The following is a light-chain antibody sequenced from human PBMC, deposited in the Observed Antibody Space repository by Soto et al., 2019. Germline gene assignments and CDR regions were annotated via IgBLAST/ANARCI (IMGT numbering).Light chain of an antibody. CDR1: SSDVGGYNY. CDR2: EVS. J-gene: IGLJ2*01. CDR3: SSYAGSHNLV. V-gene: IGLV2-8*01. Sequence: QSVLTQPPSASGSPGQSVTISCTGTSSDVGGYNYVSWYQQHPGKAPKLMIYEVSKRPSGVPDRFSGSKSGNTASLTVSGIQAEDEADYYCSSYAGSHNLVFGGGTKLTVL.